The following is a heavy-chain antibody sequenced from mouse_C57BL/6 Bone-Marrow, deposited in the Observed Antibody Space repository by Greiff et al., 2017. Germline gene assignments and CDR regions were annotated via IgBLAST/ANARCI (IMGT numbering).Heavy chain of an antibody. D-gene: IGHD2-1*01. CDR3: AILYYGNFYYAMDY. CDR2: ISNGGGST. CDR1: GFTFSDYY. V-gene: IGHV5-12*01. J-gene: IGHJ4*01. Sequence: DVMLVESGGGLVQPGGSLKLSCAASGFTFSDYYMYWVRQTPEKRLEWVAYISNGGGSTYYPDTVKGRFTISRDNAKNTLYLQMSRLKSEDTAMYYCAILYYGNFYYAMDYWGQGTSVTVSS.